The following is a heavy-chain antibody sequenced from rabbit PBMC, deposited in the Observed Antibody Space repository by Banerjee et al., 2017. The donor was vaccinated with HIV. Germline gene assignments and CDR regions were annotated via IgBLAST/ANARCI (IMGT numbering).Heavy chain of an antibody. CDR2: IYAGSSGGT. D-gene: IGHD4-2*01. V-gene: IGHV1S40*01. CDR1: GFSFSSGYW. J-gene: IGHJ3*01. Sequence: QSLEESGGDLVKPGASLTLTCTASGFSFSSGYWICWVRQAPGKGLEWIACIYAGSSGGTYYASWAKGRFTISKTSSTTVTLQMTSLTAADTATYFCARGSAYAGAGYALWGQGTLVTVS. CDR3: ARGSAYAGAGYAL.